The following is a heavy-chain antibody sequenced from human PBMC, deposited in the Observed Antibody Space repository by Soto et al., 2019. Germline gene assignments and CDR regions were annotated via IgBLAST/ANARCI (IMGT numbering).Heavy chain of an antibody. CDR2: MNPNSGNT. D-gene: IGHD2-8*02. CDR3: ARIRLLSYCYGMDV. J-gene: IGHJ6*02. Sequence: QVQLVQSGAEGKKPGASAKVSCKASGYTFTIYAINWVRQATLQGLEWMGWMNPNSGNTGYAQKLQGRVTMTRNTSISTAYMELSSLRSEDTAVYYCARIRLLSYCYGMDVWGQEPTVTASS. V-gene: IGHV1-8*01. CDR1: GYTFTIYA.